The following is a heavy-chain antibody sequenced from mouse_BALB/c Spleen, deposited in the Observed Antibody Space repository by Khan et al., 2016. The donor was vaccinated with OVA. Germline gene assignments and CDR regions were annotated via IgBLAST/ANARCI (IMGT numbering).Heavy chain of an antibody. CDR3: ARVGYNGTMDK. Sequence: QIQLVQSGPELKKPGETVKISCKASGYTFTNYGMNWVKQAPGKGLKWMGWINTYTGEPTYADDFKGRFAFSLETSASTAYLQINNLKNEDTATYFCARVGYNGTMDKWGQGISVTVPS. CDR2: INTYTGEP. J-gene: IGHJ4*01. CDR1: GYTFTNYG. D-gene: IGHD2-14*01. V-gene: IGHV9-3-1*01.